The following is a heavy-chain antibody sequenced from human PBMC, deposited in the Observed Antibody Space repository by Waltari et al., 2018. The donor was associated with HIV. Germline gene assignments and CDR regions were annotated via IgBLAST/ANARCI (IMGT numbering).Heavy chain of an antibody. Sequence: EVKLVESGGGLIQPGGSLKLSCTVSEYNFKISAMSWVRQAPGRGLEGVSGSSASGGTSYYIESVKGRFTSSRDNSKNILYLQMKSLRVEDSAVYYCATARERLTKKGYYYFDYWGQGTLVTVSS. CDR3: ATARERLTKKGYYYFDY. CDR2: SSASGGTS. CDR1: EYNFKISA. V-gene: IGHV3-23*04. D-gene: IGHD1-26*01. J-gene: IGHJ4*02.